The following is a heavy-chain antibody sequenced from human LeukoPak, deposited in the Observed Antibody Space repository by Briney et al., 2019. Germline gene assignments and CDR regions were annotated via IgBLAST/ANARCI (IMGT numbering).Heavy chain of an antibody. CDR1: GFTFSSYA. D-gene: IGHD4-23*01. CDR2: ISYDGSNK. V-gene: IGHV3-30*04. J-gene: IGHJ4*02. Sequence: PGGSLRLSCAASGFTFSSYAMHWVRQAPGKGLEWVAVISYDGSNKYYADSVKGRFTISRDNSKNTLYLQMNSLRAEDTAVYYCARDLYGGNWLGGGYWGQGTLVTVSS. CDR3: ARDLYGGNWLGGGY.